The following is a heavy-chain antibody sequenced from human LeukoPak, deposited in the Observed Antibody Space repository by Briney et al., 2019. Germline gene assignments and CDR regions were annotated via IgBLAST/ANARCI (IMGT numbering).Heavy chain of an antibody. V-gene: IGHV3-9*01. CDR2: ISWNSGSI. CDR3: AGQVVVVAATDWFAP. J-gene: IGHJ5*02. CDR1: GFTFDDYA. Sequence: GGSLRLSCAASGFTFDDYAMHWVRQAPGKGLEWVSGISWNSGSIGYADSVKGRFTISRDNAKNSLYLQMNSLRAEDTALYYCAGQVVVVAATDWFAPWSQGTLVTVSS. D-gene: IGHD2-15*01.